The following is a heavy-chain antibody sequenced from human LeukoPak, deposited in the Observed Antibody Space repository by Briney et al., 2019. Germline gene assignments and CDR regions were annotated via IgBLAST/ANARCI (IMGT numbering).Heavy chain of an antibody. CDR3: AKGAGGFSYYNWFDP. V-gene: IGHV4-39*07. CDR2: IYYSGTT. Sequence: NTSETLSLTCTVSGGSISSSPYYWGWIRQPPGKGLEWIGSIYYSGTTHYNPSLESRVTISVDTSKNQFSLKLASVTAADTAIYYCAKGAGGFSYYNWFDPWGQGTLVIVSS. D-gene: IGHD5-18*01. J-gene: IGHJ5*02. CDR1: GGSISSSPYY.